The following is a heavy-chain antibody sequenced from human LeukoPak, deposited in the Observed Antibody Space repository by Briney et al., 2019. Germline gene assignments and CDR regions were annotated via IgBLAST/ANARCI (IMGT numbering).Heavy chain of an antibody. CDR2: MYHSGNA. CDR3: ARAQQLVQSPHY. D-gene: IGHD6-13*01. CDR1: GYSISSGYY. V-gene: IGHV4-38-2*02. J-gene: IGHJ4*02. Sequence: PSETLSLTCTVSGYSISSGYYWGWIRQPPGKGLEWIGSMYHSGNAYYNPSLKSRVTISVDTSKNQFSLKLSSVTAADTAVYYCARAQQLVQSPHYWGQGTLVTVSS.